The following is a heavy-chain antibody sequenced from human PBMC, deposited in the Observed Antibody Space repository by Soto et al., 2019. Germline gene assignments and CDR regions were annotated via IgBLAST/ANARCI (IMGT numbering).Heavy chain of an antibody. CDR3: ARVRRQGGSPLMDY. V-gene: IGHV4-59*01. CDR1: GGAISSYY. D-gene: IGHD1-26*01. Sequence: LSLTCTVSGGAISSYYWSWIRQPPGKGLEWIGYIYYSGSTNYNPSLKSRVTISVDTSKNQFSLKLSSVTAADTAVYYCARVRRQGGSPLMDYWGQGTLVTVSS. CDR2: IYYSGST. J-gene: IGHJ4*02.